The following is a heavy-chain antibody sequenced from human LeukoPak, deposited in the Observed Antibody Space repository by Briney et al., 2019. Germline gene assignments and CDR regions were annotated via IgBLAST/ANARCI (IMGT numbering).Heavy chain of an antibody. CDR2: ITWNGGTI. Sequence: TGGSLRLSCAASGFSFDDFAMHWVRQAPGKGLEWVSGITWNGGTIDYADSVKGRFTISRDNAKNSLYLQMNSLRAEDTALYYCAKEQWGEYYFDYWGQGALVTVSS. D-gene: IGHD6-19*01. J-gene: IGHJ4*02. CDR3: AKEQWGEYYFDY. V-gene: IGHV3-9*01. CDR1: GFSFDDFA.